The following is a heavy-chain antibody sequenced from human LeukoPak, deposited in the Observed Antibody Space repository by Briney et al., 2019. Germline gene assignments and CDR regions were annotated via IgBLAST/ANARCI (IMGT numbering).Heavy chain of an antibody. Sequence: GGSLRLSCAASGFDVNNNYMSWVRQAPGKGLEWVSIIYSGSITYYIDSVKGRFTISRDNSKNMLYLQMNNLRADDTAVYYCTIDSTTFRFGYWGQGALVTVSS. V-gene: IGHV3-53*01. CDR2: IYSGSIT. J-gene: IGHJ4*02. CDR1: GFDVNNNY. CDR3: TIDSTTFRFGY. D-gene: IGHD3-3*01.